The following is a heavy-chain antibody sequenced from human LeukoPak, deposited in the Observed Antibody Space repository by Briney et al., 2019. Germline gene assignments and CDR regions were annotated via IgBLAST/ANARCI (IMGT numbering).Heavy chain of an antibody. CDR2: ISSSDGTI. J-gene: IGHJ4*02. V-gene: IGHV3-48*03. CDR1: GFTFSSYE. Sequence: GGSLRLSCAASGFTFSSYEMNWVRQAPGKGLERVSYISSSDGTIYYADSVKGRFTISRDNAKNSLFLQMNSLRAEDTAVYYCARSMIVGATRSGYFNSWGQGTLVTVSS. CDR3: ARSMIVGATRSGYFNS. D-gene: IGHD1-26*01.